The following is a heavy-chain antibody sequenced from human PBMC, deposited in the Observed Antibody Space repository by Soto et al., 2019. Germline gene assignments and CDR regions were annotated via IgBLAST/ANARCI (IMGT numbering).Heavy chain of an antibody. CDR3: ARPSQEGASSHGFDP. Sequence: PGGSLRLSCAASGFTFNNFNMNWVRQAPGKGLEWVSFISSSSSSIYYADSVKGRFTISRDNAKSSLYLQMNSLRADDTAVYYCARPSQEGASSHGFDPWDQGTLVTVSS. CDR1: GFTFNNFN. J-gene: IGHJ5*02. D-gene: IGHD2-2*01. CDR2: ISSSSSSI. V-gene: IGHV3-21*01.